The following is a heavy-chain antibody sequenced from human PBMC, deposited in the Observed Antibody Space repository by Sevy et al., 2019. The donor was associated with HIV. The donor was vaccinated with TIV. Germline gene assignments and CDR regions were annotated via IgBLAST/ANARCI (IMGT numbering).Heavy chain of an antibody. V-gene: IGHV4-59*01. J-gene: IGHJ4*02. CDR2: IYYTGSS. CDR3: ARGGPNQQQLDYFDS. D-gene: IGHD6-13*01. CDR1: GISISNYY. Sequence: SETLSLTCTVSGISISNYYWTWIRQPPGKGLERIGYIYYTGSSDSNPSDKSRVTTSVDTSKNQFSLKLSSVTAADTAIYYCARGGPNQQQLDYFDSWGQGILVTVSS.